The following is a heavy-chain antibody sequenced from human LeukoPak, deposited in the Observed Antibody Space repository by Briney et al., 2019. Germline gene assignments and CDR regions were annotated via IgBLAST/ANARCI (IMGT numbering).Heavy chain of an antibody. J-gene: IGHJ4*02. CDR1: GGSIHSY. V-gene: IGHV4-4*07. D-gene: IGHD3-22*01. CDR3: ARDGYYYDSSGYYRFDY. Sequence: SETLSLTCTVSGGSIHSYWSWIRQPAGKGLEWIGRISGSGTITYNPSLKSRVTMSVDTSKNQFSLKLSSVTAADTAVYYCARDGYYYDSSGYYRFDYWGQGTLVTVSS. CDR2: ISGSGTI.